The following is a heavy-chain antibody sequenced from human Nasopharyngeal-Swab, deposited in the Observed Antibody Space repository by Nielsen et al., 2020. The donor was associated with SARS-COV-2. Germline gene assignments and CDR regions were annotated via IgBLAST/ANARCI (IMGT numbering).Heavy chain of an antibody. CDR3: AKVPGSSWVDAFDI. V-gene: IGHV3-30*18. D-gene: IGHD6-13*01. CDR1: GFIFSSYG. J-gene: IGHJ3*02. CDR2: ISYDGGNK. Sequence: GESLKISCAASGFIFSSYGMHWVRQAPGKGLEWVAVISYDGGNKYYADSLKGRFTISKDNSKNTLYLQMNSLRAEDTAVYYCAKVPGSSWVDAFDIWGQGTKVTVPS.